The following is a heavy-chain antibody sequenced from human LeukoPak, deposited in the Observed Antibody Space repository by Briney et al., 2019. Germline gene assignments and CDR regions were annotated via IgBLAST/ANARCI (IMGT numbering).Heavy chain of an antibody. J-gene: IGHJ4*02. CDR2: INSDGSST. D-gene: IGHD6-6*01. V-gene: IGHV3-74*01. CDR3: AFLGQLEARFDY. CDR1: GFTFSSYW. Sequence: GGSLRLSCAASGFTFSSYWMHWVRQAPGKGLVWVSRINSDGSSTSYADSVKGRFTISRDNAKNTLYLQMNSLRAEDTAVYYCAFLGQLEARFDYWGQGTQVTVSS.